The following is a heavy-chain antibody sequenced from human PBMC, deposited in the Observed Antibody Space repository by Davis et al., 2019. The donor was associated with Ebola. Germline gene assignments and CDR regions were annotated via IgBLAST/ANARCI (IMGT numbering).Heavy chain of an antibody. CDR1: GYSFTSNW. CDR2: IYPGDSDT. V-gene: IGHV5-51*01. D-gene: IGHD6-19*01. J-gene: IGHJ3*02. Sequence: GESLKISCKGSGYSFTSNWIGCVRQMPGKGLEWMGIIYPGDSDTRYSPSLQGQVTISADKSISTAYLQWSSLKASDTAMYYCARHSRGWLDAYDNWGQGTMVTVSS. CDR3: ARHSRGWLDAYDN.